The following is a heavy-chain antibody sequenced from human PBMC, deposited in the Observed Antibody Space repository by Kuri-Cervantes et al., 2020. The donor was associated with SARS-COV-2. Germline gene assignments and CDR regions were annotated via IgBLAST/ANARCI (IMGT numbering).Heavy chain of an antibody. D-gene: IGHD3-3*01. CDR3: ARSGDFWSGYYYMDV. Sequence: SETLSLTCTVSGGYISSSSYYWGWIRQPPGKGLEWIGSIYYSGSTYYNPSLKSRVTISVDTSKNQFSLKLSSVTAADTAVYYCARSGDFWSGYYYMDVWGKGTTVTVSS. J-gene: IGHJ6*03. CDR1: GGYISSSSYY. V-gene: IGHV4-39*07. CDR2: IYYSGST.